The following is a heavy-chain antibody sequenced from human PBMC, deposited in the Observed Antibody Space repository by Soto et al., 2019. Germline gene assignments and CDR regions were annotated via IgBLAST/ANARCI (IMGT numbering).Heavy chain of an antibody. Sequence: GGSLRLSCAASGFTFSSYSMNWVRQAPGKGLEWVSSISSSSSYIYYADSVKGRFTISRDNAKNSLYLQMNSLRAEDTAVYYCASLPVVTPPNWFDPWGQGTLVTVSS. CDR1: GFTFSSYS. CDR2: ISSSSSYI. D-gene: IGHD2-21*02. J-gene: IGHJ5*02. CDR3: ASLPVVTPPNWFDP. V-gene: IGHV3-21*01.